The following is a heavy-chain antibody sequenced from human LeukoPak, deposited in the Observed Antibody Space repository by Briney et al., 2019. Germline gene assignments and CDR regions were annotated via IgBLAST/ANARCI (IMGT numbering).Heavy chain of an antibody. CDR3: ARESRRYCSGGSCYVGWFDP. CDR2: INPNSGGT. J-gene: IGHJ5*02. D-gene: IGHD2-15*01. Sequence: ASVKVSCKASGYTFTGYYMHWVRQAPGQGLEWMGWINPNSGGTNYAQKFQGRVTMTRDTSISTAYMELSRLRSDDTAVYYCARESRRYCSGGSCYVGWFDPWGQGTLVTVSS. CDR1: GYTFTGYY. V-gene: IGHV1-2*02.